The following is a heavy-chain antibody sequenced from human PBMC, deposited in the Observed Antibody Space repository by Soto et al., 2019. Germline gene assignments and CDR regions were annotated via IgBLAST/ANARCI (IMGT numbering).Heavy chain of an antibody. Sequence: QVQLQQWGAGLLKPSETLSLTCAVYGGSFSGYYWSWICQPPGKGLEWIGEINHSGSTNYNPSLKSRVTISVDTSKNQFSLKLSSVTAADTAVYYCARRIAARPSWFDPWGQGTLVTVSS. CDR2: INHSGST. D-gene: IGHD6-6*01. CDR1: GGSFSGYY. CDR3: ARRIAARPSWFDP. J-gene: IGHJ5*02. V-gene: IGHV4-34*01.